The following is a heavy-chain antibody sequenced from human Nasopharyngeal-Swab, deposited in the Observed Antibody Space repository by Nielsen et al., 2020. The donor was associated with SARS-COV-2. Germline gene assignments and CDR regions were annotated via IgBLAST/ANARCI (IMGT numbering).Heavy chain of an antibody. D-gene: IGHD5-18*01. CDR3: ARSYGYYYYYYMDV. V-gene: IGHV1-18*01. CDR1: GYTFTSYG. J-gene: IGHJ6*03. Sequence: ASVKVSCKASGYTFTSYGISWVRQAPGQGLEWMGWISAYNGNTNYAQKLQGRVTMTTDTSTSTAYMELSSLRSEDTAVYYCARSYGYYYYYYMDVWGKGTTVTVSS. CDR2: ISAYNGNT.